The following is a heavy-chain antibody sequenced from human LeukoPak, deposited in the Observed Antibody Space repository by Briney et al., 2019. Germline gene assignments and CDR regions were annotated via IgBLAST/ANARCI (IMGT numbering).Heavy chain of an antibody. J-gene: IGHJ4*02. CDR1: GFTFSSYA. CDR3: AKDPSWFGPSEPDDY. D-gene: IGHD3-10*01. CDR2: ISGSGGST. Sequence: GSLRLSCAASGFTFSSYATSWVRQAPGKGLEWVSAISGSGGSTYYADSVKGRFTISRDNSKNTLYLQMDSLRAEDTAVYYCAKDPSWFGPSEPDDYWGQGTLVTVSS. V-gene: IGHV3-23*01.